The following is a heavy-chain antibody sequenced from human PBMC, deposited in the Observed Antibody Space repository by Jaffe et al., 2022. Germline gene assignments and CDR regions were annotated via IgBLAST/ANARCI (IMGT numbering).Heavy chain of an antibody. D-gene: IGHD4-17*01. CDR2: INHSGST. CDR1: GGSFSGYY. CDR3: SRGQYNADYDY. V-gene: IGHV4-34*01. Sequence: QVRLQQWGAGLLKPSETLSLTCGVYGGSFSGYYWTWIRQPPGKGLEWIGEINHSGSTNYNPSLKSRVTISVDTSKNQFSLRLSSVTAADTAVYYCSRGQYNADYDYWGQGTLVTVSS. J-gene: IGHJ4*02.